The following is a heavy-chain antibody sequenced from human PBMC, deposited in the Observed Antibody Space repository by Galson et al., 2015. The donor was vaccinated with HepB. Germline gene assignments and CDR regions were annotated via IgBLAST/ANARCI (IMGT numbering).Heavy chain of an antibody. J-gene: IGHJ4*02. CDR3: AKVVGMTTVVTPGDY. Sequence: LRLSCAASGFTFSSYGMHWVRQAPGKGLEWVAVISYDGSNKYYADSVKGRFTISRDNSKNTLYLQMNSLRAEDTAVYYCAKVVGMTTVVTPGDYWGQGTLVTVSS. D-gene: IGHD4-23*01. V-gene: IGHV3-30*18. CDR2: ISYDGSNK. CDR1: GFTFSSYG.